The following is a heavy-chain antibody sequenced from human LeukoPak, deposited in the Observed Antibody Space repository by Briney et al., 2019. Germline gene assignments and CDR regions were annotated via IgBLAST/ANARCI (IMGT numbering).Heavy chain of an antibody. CDR1: GYSISSGYY. V-gene: IGHV4-38-2*02. D-gene: IGHD6-13*01. CDR3: ARDNIPVAGTGLSWFDP. CDR2: IYHSGVT. Sequence: SETLSLTCTVSGYSISSGYYWGWVRQPPGKGLEWIGSIYHSGVTYSNPSLESRVTISVDTSKNQFSLKMTSVTAADTAVYYCARDNIPVAGTGLSWFDPWGQGTLVTVSS. J-gene: IGHJ5*02.